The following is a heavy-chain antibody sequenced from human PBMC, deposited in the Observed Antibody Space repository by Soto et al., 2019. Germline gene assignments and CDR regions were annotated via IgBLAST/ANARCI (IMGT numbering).Heavy chain of an antibody. V-gene: IGHV4-31*03. CDR1: GGSISSGGYY. D-gene: IGHD3-22*01. Sequence: QVQLQESGPGLVKPSQTLSLTCTVSGGSISSGGYYWSWIRQHPGKGLEWIGYIYYSGSTYDNPSLKSRVTISVDTSKNQFSLKVSSVTAADTAVYYCAGGGHYDSSGYFESRWFDPWGQGTLVTVSS. CDR2: IYYSGST. J-gene: IGHJ5*02. CDR3: AGGGHYDSSGYFESRWFDP.